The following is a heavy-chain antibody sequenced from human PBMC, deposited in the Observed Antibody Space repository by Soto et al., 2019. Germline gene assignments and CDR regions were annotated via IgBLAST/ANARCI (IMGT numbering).Heavy chain of an antibody. CDR2: INHSGST. Sequence: NPSETLSLTCAVYGGSFSGYYWSWIRQPPGKGLEWIGEINHSGSTNYNPSLKSRVTISVDTSKNQFSLKLSSVTAADTAVYYCARGSGDIVVVVAATYFDYWGQGTLVTVSS. CDR1: GGSFSGYY. J-gene: IGHJ4*02. V-gene: IGHV4-34*01. CDR3: ARGSGDIVVVVAATYFDY. D-gene: IGHD2-15*01.